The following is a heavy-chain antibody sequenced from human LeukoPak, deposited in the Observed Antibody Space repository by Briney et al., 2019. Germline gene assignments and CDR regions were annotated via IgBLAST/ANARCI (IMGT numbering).Heavy chain of an antibody. CDR1: GFSLHRYS. CDR2: ISTNGGST. V-gene: IGHV3-64D*06. D-gene: IGHD3-22*01. J-gene: IGHJ4*02. CDR3: VKDIDSSGYSFEY. Sequence: GGALRLSRLASGFSLHRYSMLWVRPAPGKGLEYVSTISTNGGSTYYADSVKGRFTISRDNSKNTLYLQVSSLRAEDTAVYYCVKDIDSSGYSFEYWGQGTLVTVSS.